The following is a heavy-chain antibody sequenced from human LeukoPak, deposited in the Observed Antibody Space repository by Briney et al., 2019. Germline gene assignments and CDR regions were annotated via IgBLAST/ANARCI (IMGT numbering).Heavy chain of an antibody. CDR3: ARDRYCSGGSCYAGLDY. J-gene: IGHJ4*02. Sequence: SETLSLTCTVSGYSLSSGYYWGWIRQPPGKALEWIGNIYHNGSTYYNPSLKSRVTISVDTSKNQFSLTLSSVTAADTAVYYCARDRYCSGGSCYAGLDYWGQGTLVTVSS. D-gene: IGHD2-15*01. CDR1: GYSLSSGYY. V-gene: IGHV4-38-2*02. CDR2: IYHNGST.